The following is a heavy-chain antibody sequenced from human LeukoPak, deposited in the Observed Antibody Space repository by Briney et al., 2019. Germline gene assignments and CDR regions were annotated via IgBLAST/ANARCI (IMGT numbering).Heavy chain of an antibody. CDR1: GFSFDTYT. V-gene: IGHV3-21*01. Sequence: GGSLRLSCAASGFSFDTYTMNWVRQAPGKGLEWVSSISSSTVYIYYADSVKGRFTLSRDNAKNSLYLQMSSLRAEDTAVYYCARSSSWTDFDSWGQGTLVTVSS. D-gene: IGHD6-13*01. J-gene: IGHJ4*02. CDR3: ARSSSWTDFDS. CDR2: ISSSTVYI.